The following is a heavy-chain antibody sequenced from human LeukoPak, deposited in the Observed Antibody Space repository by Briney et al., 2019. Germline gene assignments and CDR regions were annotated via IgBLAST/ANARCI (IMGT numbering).Heavy chain of an antibody. CDR1: GGSFSGSY. Sequence: SETLSLTCVVYGGSFSGSYWSWIRQPPGKGLEWIGEFNHSGSTNYNPSLKSRVTISVDTSKNQFSLKLSSVTAADTAVYYCARRGRLWFGELHNPFDYWGQGTLVTVSS. CDR2: FNHSGST. D-gene: IGHD3-10*01. CDR3: ARRGRLWFGELHNPFDY. V-gene: IGHV4-34*01. J-gene: IGHJ4*02.